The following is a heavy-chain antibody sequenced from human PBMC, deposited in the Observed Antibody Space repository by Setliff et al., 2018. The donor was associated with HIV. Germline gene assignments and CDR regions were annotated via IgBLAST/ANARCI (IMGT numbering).Heavy chain of an antibody. CDR3: ARYFYASSSSAIDA. CDR1: GFTFNSYT. J-gene: IGHJ5*02. V-gene: IGHV3-48*01. D-gene: IGHD3-16*01. Sequence: PGGSLRLSCAASGFTFNSYTMNWVRQAPGKGLEWISYISSGSTTIFYADSVKGRFTVSRDNAKNSLYLQMNSLRVEDTAIYFCARYFYASSSSAIDAWGQGMPVTVPS. CDR2: ISSGSTTI.